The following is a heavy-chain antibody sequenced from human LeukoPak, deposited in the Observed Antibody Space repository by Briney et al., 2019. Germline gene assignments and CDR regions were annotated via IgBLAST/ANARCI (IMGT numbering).Heavy chain of an antibody. Sequence: ASVKVSRKTSGYTFTGYYMHWVRQAPGQGLEWMGRINPNSGGTDYAQKFQGRVTMTRDTSISTAYMELGRLTSDDTAVYYCATDGYYYGSGTYPNYWGQGTLVTISS. CDR2: INPNSGGT. J-gene: IGHJ4*02. D-gene: IGHD3-10*01. V-gene: IGHV1-2*06. CDR1: GYTFTGYY. CDR3: ATDGYYYGSGTYPNY.